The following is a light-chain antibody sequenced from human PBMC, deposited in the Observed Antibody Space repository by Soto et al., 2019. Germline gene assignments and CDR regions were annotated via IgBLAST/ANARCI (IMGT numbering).Light chain of an antibody. J-gene: IGKJ1*01. CDR1: QSVSSSY. V-gene: IGKV3-20*01. Sequence: EIVLTQSPATLSLSPGERATLSCRASQSVSSSYLAWYQQKPGQAPRLLIYGASSGATGIPDRFSGSGSGTDFTLTISRLEPEDFAVYYCQQYGSSPWTFGQGTKVDIK. CDR2: GAS. CDR3: QQYGSSPWT.